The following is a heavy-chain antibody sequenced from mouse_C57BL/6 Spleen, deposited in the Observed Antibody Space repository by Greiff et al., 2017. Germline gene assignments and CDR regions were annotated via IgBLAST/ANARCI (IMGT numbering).Heavy chain of an antibody. J-gene: IGHJ3*01. CDR3: ARDGGPFAY. CDR1: GYTFTSYW. Sequence: QVQLQQPGAELVKPGASVKMSCKASGYTFTSYWITWVKQRPGQGLAWIGDIYPGSGSTTYNEKFKSKATLTVDTSSGTAYMQLSSLTSEDSAVYYCARDGGPFAYWGQGTLVTVSA. V-gene: IGHV1-55*01. CDR2: IYPGSGST.